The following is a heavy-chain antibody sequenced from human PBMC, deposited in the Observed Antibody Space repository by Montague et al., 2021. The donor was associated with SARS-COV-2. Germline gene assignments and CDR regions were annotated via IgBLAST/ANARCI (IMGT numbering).Heavy chain of an antibody. CDR1: GFTFSSYA. Sequence: SLRLSCAASGFTFSSYAMRWVRQAPGKGLEWVAVISYDGSNKYYADSVKGRFTISRDNSKNTLYLQMNSLRAEDTAVYYCARIQYGGYGGAFDYWGQGTLVTVSS. V-gene: IGHV3-30-3*01. D-gene: IGHD5-12*01. CDR2: ISYDGSNK. J-gene: IGHJ4*02. CDR3: ARIQYGGYGGAFDY.